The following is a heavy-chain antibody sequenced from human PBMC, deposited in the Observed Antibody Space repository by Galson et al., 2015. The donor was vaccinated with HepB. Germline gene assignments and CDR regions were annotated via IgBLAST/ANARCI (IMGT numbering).Heavy chain of an antibody. J-gene: IGHJ4*02. CDR1: GFTFSDHY. Sequence: SLRLSCAASGFTFSDHYMDWVRQAPGKGLEWVGRTRNKANSYTTEYAASVEGRFTISRDDSKNSLYLQMNSLKTEDTAVYYCARVFGVHSVDYWGQGTLVTVSS. D-gene: IGHD3-10*01. CDR2: TRNKANSYTT. CDR3: ARVFGVHSVDY. V-gene: IGHV3-72*01.